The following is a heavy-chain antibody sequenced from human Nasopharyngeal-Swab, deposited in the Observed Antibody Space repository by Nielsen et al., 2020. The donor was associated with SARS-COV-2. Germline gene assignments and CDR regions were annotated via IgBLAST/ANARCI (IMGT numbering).Heavy chain of an antibody. J-gene: IGHJ6*02. D-gene: IGHD5-12*01. V-gene: IGHV3-13*04. CDR3: ARALAPYSGYDYDYYYGMDV. CDR1: GFTFSSYD. Sequence: GESLKISCAASGFTFSSYDMHWVRQATGKGLEWVSAIGTAGDTYYPGSVKGRFTISRENAKNSLYLQMNSLRAGDTAVYYCARALAPYSGYDYDYYYGMDVRGQGTTVTVSS. CDR2: IGTAGDT.